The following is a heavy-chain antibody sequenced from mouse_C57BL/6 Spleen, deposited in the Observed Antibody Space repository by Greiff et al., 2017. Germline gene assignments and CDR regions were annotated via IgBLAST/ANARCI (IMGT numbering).Heavy chain of an antibody. CDR3: ARSNFTTVVATDY. D-gene: IGHD1-1*01. J-gene: IGHJ2*01. CDR2: IDPSDSYT. V-gene: IGHV1-69*01. Sequence: QVQLQQPGAELVMPGASVKLSCKASGYTFTSYWMHWVKQRPGQGLEWIGEIDPSDSYTNYNQKFKGKSTLTVDKSSSTAYMQLSSLTSEDSAVYYCARSNFTTVVATDYWGQGTTLTVSS. CDR1: GYTFTSYW.